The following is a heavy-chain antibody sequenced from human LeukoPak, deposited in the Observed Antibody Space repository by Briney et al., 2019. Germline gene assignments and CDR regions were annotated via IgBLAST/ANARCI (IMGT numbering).Heavy chain of an antibody. Sequence: PSETLSLTCTVSGGSISSYYWSWIRQPPGKGLEWIGYICYSGSTNYNPSLKSRVTISVDTSKNQFSLKLSSVTAADTAVYYCARSPSSTRPFDIWGQGTMVTVSS. CDR1: GGSISSYY. D-gene: IGHD6-6*01. CDR3: ARSPSSTRPFDI. V-gene: IGHV4-59*01. CDR2: ICYSGST. J-gene: IGHJ3*02.